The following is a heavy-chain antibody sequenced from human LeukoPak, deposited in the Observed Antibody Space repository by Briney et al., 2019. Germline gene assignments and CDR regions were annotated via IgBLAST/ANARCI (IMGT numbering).Heavy chain of an antibody. CDR2: IIPILGIA. Sequence: ASVKVSCKASGGTFSSYAISWVRQAPGQGLEWMGRIIPILGIANYAQKFQGRVTITADKSTSTAYMELSSLRSEDTAVYYCARDRDTGDGYNLGFDYWGQGTLVTVSS. CDR3: ARDRDTGDGYNLGFDY. J-gene: IGHJ4*02. V-gene: IGHV1-69*04. CDR1: GGTFSSYA. D-gene: IGHD5-24*01.